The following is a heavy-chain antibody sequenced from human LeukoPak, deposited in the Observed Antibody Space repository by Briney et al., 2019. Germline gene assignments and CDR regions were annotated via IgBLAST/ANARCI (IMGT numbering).Heavy chain of an antibody. D-gene: IGHD3-3*01. V-gene: IGHV3-11*01. J-gene: IGHJ4*02. CDR1: GFTFSDFH. CDR2: TSDSGITI. CDR3: ARGLHYDLWSGYYSTFDY. Sequence: GGSLRLSCAASGFTFSDFHMSWIRQAPGKGLEWISYTSDSGITIYYAASVKGRFTISRDNTNNSLYLQMNSLSTEDTAVYYCARGLHYDLWSGYYSTFDYWGLGSQVTVSS.